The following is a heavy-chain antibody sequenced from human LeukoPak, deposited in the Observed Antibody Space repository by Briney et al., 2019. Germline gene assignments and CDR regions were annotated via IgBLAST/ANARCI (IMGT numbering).Heavy chain of an antibody. CDR1: GGTFSSYA. V-gene: IGHV1-69*13. CDR2: IIPIFGTA. J-gene: IGHJ4*02. CDR3: ARAEGIGVGATAWGFDY. D-gene: IGHD1-26*01. Sequence: SVKVSCKASGGTFSSYAISWVRQAPGQGLEWMGGIIPIFGTANYAQKFQGRVTITADESTSTAYMELSSLRSEDTAVYYCARAEGIGVGATAWGFDYWGQGTLVTVFS.